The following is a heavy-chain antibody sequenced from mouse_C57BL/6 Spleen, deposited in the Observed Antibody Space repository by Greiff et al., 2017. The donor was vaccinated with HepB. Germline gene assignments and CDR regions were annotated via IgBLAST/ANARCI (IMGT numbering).Heavy chain of an antibody. Sequence: QVQLQQSGAELVRPGASVTLSCKASGYTFTDYEMHWVKQTPVHGLEWIGAIDPETGGTAYNQKFKGKAILTADKSSSTAYMELRSLTSEDSAVYYCTSFYYGSRVFDYWGQGTTLAVSS. CDR3: TSFYYGSRVFDY. CDR2: IDPETGGT. J-gene: IGHJ2*01. D-gene: IGHD1-1*01. V-gene: IGHV1-15*01. CDR1: GYTFTDYE.